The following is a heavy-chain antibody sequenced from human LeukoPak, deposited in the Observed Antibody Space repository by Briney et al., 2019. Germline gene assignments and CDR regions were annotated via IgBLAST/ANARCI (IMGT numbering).Heavy chain of an antibody. CDR3: AGVFSGRRPFEL. CDR1: GGSINDYY. V-gene: IGHV4-59*03. J-gene: IGHJ4*02. CDR2: IYYRGTT. Sequence: SDTLSLICTVSGGSINDYYWNWLRQPPGKGLEWIGFIYYRGTTNNNPSLKSRLTTSIDTSKKQFSLNLRSVTAADTAVYYCAGVFSGRRPFELWGQGTLVTVSS. D-gene: IGHD3-10*01.